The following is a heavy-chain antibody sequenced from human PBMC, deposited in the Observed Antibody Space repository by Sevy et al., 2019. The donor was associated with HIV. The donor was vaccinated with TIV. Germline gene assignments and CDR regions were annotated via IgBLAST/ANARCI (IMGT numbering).Heavy chain of an antibody. CDR2: VYYIGGT. J-gene: IGHJ3*02. Sequence: SETLSLTCTVSGGSINSDHWNWIRQPPGKGLEWIGYVYYIGGTNYNPSLKNRVTISVDRTKNQFSLKLTSVTAADRAVYYCARRNDFAIWGQGTMVTVSS. CDR3: ARRNDFAI. CDR1: GGSINSDH. V-gene: IGHV4-59*08.